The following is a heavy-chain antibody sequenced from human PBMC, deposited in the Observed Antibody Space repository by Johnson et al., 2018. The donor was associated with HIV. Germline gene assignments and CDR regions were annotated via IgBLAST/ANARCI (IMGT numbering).Heavy chain of an antibody. J-gene: IGHJ3*02. D-gene: IGHD3-10*01. CDR3: ARAAGSRLVLGRSGGFDI. CDR2: ISYDGSNK. V-gene: IGHV3-30-3*01. Sequence: QVQLVESGGGVVQPGRSLRLSCAASGFTFSSYAMHWVRQAPGKGLEWVAVISYDGSNKYYADSVKGRFTISRDNSKNTLYLQMNSLRAEDTAMYYGARAAGSRLVLGRSGGFDIWGQGTMVTVSS. CDR1: GFTFSSYA.